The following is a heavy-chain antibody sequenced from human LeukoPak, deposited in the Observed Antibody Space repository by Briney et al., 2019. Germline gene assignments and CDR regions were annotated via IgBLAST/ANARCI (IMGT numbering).Heavy chain of an antibody. CDR2: IKQDGSEK. D-gene: IGHD6-19*01. J-gene: IGHJ4*02. Sequence: GGSLRLSCAASGFTFSSYWMSWVRQAPGKGLEWAANIKQDGSEKYYVDSVKGRFTISRDNAKNSLYLQMNGLRAEDTAVYYCARVSSLITVAGTFDYWGQGTLVTVSS. CDR3: ARVSSLITVAGTFDY. V-gene: IGHV3-7*01. CDR1: GFTFSSYW.